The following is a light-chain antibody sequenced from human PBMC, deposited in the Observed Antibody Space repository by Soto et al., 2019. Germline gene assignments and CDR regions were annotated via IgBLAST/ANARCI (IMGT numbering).Light chain of an antibody. CDR3: QQYNDWPPLT. J-gene: IGKJ4*01. V-gene: IGKV3-15*01. CDR2: GTS. CDR1: QSISSN. Sequence: EIVMTQSPATLSGSPGERATLSCRASQSISSNLAWYQQKPGQAPRLLIYGTSTRATGVPARFSGSGSGTEFTLTISNLQSEDFAVYYCQQYNDWPPLTFGGGTKVDIK.